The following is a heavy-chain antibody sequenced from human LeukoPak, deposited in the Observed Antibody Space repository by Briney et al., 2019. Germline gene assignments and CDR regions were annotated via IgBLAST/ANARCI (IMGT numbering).Heavy chain of an antibody. D-gene: IGHD3-3*01. CDR3: AGHKYYDFWGSFNWFDP. Sequence: SETLSLTCFVSGATIINNNYYWAWLRQPPGKGLEWIGSIYHGGSTSYNPYLKSRVTMSVDTSKSHFTLKLNSVTAADTAVHSCAGHKYYDFWGSFNWFDPWGQGTLVIVSS. V-gene: IGHV4-39*01. CDR2: IYHGGST. J-gene: IGHJ5*02. CDR1: GATIINNNYY.